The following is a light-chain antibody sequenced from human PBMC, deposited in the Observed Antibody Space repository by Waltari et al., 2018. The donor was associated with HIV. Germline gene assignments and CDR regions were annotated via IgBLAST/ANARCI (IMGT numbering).Light chain of an antibody. CDR1: ALPKQY. J-gene: IGLJ3*02. Sequence: SYELTQPPSVSVSPGQTARITCSGDALPKQYAYWYHQKPGQAPVLVIYKDTDRPSGIPERFSGSSSGTTVTLTISGVQAEDEADYYCQSADSSGTWVFGGGTKLTVL. CDR2: KDT. CDR3: QSADSSGTWV. V-gene: IGLV3-25*03.